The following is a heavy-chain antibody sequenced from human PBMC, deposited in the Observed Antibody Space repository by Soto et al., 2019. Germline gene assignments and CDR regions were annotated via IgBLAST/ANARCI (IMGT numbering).Heavy chain of an antibody. J-gene: IGHJ3*02. CDR2: IYYSGNT. V-gene: IGHV4-31*03. CDR1: GGSINSGHYY. D-gene: IGHD6-13*01. CDR3: ARDGGERIAAAPNAFDT. Sequence: QVQLQESGPRLVKPSQTLSLTCTVSGGSINSGHYYWSWIRQHPGKGLECIGYIYYSGNTYYNPSLKSRVAISVDSSKNQFSLNLSSVTAADTAVYYCARDGGERIAAAPNAFDTWGQGTTVTVSS.